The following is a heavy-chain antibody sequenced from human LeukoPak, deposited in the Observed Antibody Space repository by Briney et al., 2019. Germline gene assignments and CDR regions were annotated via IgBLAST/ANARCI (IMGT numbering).Heavy chain of an antibody. CDR1: GFTFSSYY. V-gene: IGHV3-13*01. J-gene: IGHJ6*02. CDR2: IGSAGDT. Sequence: GGSLRLSCAASGFTFSSYYMHWVRQATGKGLEWVSGIGSAGDTYYPDSVKGQFTISRDNAKNSLYLQMNSLRAGDTAVYYCARVLPKYFDFLTGFYYYYGMDVWGQGTTVTVSS. CDR3: ARVLPKYFDFLTGFYYYYGMDV. D-gene: IGHD3-9*01.